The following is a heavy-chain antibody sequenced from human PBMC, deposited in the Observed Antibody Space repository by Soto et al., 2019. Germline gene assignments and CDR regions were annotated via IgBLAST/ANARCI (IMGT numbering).Heavy chain of an antibody. V-gene: IGHV1-69*02. CDR2: IIPILGIA. CDR3: ARSLAARFNYYYYYIDV. D-gene: IGHD6-6*01. Sequence: QVQLVQSGAEVKKPGSSVKVSCKASGGTFSSYTISWVRQAPGQGLEWMGRIIPILGIANYAQKFQGRVTITADKSTSTAYMELSSLRSEDTAVYYCARSLAARFNYYYYYIDVWGKGTTVTVSS. J-gene: IGHJ6*03. CDR1: GGTFSSYT.